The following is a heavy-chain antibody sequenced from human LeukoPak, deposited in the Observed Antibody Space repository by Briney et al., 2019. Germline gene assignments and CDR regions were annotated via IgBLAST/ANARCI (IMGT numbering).Heavy chain of an antibody. CDR3: ARGIQRGITMVRGVLRFDP. V-gene: IGHV4-30-2*01. CDR1: EMYDVGYY. J-gene: IGHJ5*02. D-gene: IGHD3-10*01. Sequence: PSQTLSLTCIVSEMYDVGYYWSWIRQPPGKGLEWIGYIYHSGSTYYNPSLKSRVTISVDRSKNQFSLKLSSVTAADTAAYYCARGIQRGITMVRGVLRFDPWGQGTLVTVSS. CDR2: IYHSGST.